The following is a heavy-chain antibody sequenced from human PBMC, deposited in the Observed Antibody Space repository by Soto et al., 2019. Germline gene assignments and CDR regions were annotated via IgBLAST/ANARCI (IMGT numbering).Heavy chain of an antibody. CDR2: ISSNGGST. V-gene: IGHV3-64D*06. D-gene: IGHD3-22*01. CDR3: AGGASGYFYYYGMDV. CDR1: GFTFSSYA. J-gene: IGHJ6*02. Sequence: HPGGSLRLSCSASGFTFSSYAMHWVRQAPGKGLEYVSAISSNGGSTYYADSVKGRFTISRDNSKNTLYLQMSSLRAEDTAVYYCAGGASGYFYYYGMDVWGQGTTVTVSS.